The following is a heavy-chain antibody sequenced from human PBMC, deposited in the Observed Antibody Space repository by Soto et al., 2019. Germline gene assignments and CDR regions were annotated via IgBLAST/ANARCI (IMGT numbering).Heavy chain of an antibody. CDR2: IYYSGST. CDR3: ARSSQYSYDSSEGNFDS. V-gene: IGHV4-31*03. CDR1: GGSISSGGYY. J-gene: IGHJ4*02. Sequence: PSETLSLTCTVSGGSISSGGYYWSWIRQHPGKGLEWIGYIYYSGSTYYNPSLKSRVTISVDKSKNQFSLKLSSVTAADTAVYNCARSSQYSYDSSEGNFDSWGRGTLVTVSS. D-gene: IGHD3-22*01.